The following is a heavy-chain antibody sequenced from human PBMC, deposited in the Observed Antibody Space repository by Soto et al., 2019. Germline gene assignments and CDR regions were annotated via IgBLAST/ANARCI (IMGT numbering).Heavy chain of an antibody. Sequence: SETLSLTCTVSGGSISSSSYYWGWIRQPPGKGLEWIGSIYYSGSTYYNPSLKSRVTISVDTSKNQFSLKLSSVTAADTAVYYCARTIFGVVNYWGQGTLVTVSS. CDR2: IYYSGST. J-gene: IGHJ4*02. D-gene: IGHD3-3*01. CDR1: GGSISSSSYY. V-gene: IGHV4-39*01. CDR3: ARTIFGVVNY.